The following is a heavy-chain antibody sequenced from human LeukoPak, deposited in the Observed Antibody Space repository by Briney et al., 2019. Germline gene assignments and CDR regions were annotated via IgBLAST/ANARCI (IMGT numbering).Heavy chain of an antibody. J-gene: IGHJ3*02. CDR2: IWYDGSNK. CDR1: GFTFSSYG. D-gene: IGHD2-21*02. Sequence: GGSLRLSCAASGFTFSSYGMHWVRQAPGKGLEWVAVIWYDGSNKYYADSVKGRFTISRDNSKNTLYLQMNSLRAEDTAVYYCARDRRHIVVVTAILDAFDIWGQGTMVTVSS. V-gene: IGHV3-33*01. CDR3: ARDRRHIVVVTAILDAFDI.